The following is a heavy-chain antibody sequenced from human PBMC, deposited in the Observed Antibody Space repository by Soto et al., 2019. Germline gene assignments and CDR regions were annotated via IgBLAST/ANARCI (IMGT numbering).Heavy chain of an antibody. Sequence: PGGSLRLSCAASGFTFSSYWMHWVRQAPGKGLVWVSRINSDGSSTSYADSVKGRFTISRDNAKNTLYLQMNSLRAEDTAVYYCASFRLVTLGMDVWGQGTTVTVS. D-gene: IGHD3-9*01. V-gene: IGHV3-74*01. J-gene: IGHJ6*02. CDR2: INSDGSST. CDR3: ASFRLVTLGMDV. CDR1: GFTFSSYW.